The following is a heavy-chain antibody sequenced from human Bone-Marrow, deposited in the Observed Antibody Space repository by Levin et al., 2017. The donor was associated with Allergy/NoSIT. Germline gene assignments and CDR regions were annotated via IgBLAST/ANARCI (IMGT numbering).Heavy chain of an antibody. CDR1: SGSIIGYF. D-gene: IGHD1/OR15-1a*01. Sequence: ASETLSLTCNVSSGSIIGYFWSWIRQPPGKGLEWIGGLSVTGNTIYNPALRHRLTISQDTSQNAFSLTLRSVVAADTALYYCARGPPPREQSALPPSPYALDVWGHGTMVTVSS. J-gene: IGHJ6*02. V-gene: IGHV4-59*01. CDR3: ARGPPPREQSALPPSPYALDV. CDR2: LSVTGNT.